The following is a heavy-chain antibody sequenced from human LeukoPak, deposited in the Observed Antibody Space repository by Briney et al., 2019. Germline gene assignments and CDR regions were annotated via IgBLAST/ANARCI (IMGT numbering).Heavy chain of an antibody. CDR3: ARDLGAGYYTTFDY. D-gene: IGHD3/OR15-3a*01. Sequence: ASVKVSCKASGYTFTSYGISWVRQAPGKGLEWMGWISAYNGNTNYAQKLQGRVTMTTDTSTSTAYMELRSLRSDDTAVYYCARDLGAGYYTTFDYWGQGTLVTVSS. J-gene: IGHJ4*02. CDR1: GYTFTSYG. V-gene: IGHV1-18*01. CDR2: ISAYNGNT.